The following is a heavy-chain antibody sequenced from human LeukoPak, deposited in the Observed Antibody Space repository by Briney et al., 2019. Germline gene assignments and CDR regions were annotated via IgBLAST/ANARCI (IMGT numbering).Heavy chain of an antibody. CDR1: GFTFSSYW. CDR2: IKQDGSEK. Sequence: GGSLRLSCAASGFTFSSYWMTWVRQAPGKGLEWVANIKQDGSEKYYVDSVKGRFTIARDNAKNSLYLQMNSLRAEDTAVYYCATDRLLRGIIFFWGQGTLVTVSS. V-gene: IGHV3-7*01. J-gene: IGHJ4*02. D-gene: IGHD3-16*02. CDR3: ATDRLLRGIIFF.